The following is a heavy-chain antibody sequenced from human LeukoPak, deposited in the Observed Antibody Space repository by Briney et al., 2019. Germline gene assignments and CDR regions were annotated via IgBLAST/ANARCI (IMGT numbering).Heavy chain of an antibody. CDR1: GFTFSSYA. CDR2: ISGSGGST. V-gene: IGHV3-23*01. CDR3: AYCSSTSCSPYYYYYGMDV. J-gene: IGHJ6*02. Sequence: GGSLRLSCAASGFTFSSYAMSWVRQAPGKGLEWVSAISGSGGSTYYADSVKGRFTISRDNPKNTLYLQMNSLRAEDTAVYYCAYCSSTSCSPYYYYYGMDVWGQGTTVTVSS. D-gene: IGHD2-2*01.